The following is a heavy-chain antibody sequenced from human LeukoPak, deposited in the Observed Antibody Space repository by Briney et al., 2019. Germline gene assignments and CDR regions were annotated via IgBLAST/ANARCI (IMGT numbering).Heavy chain of an antibody. CDR1: GYTFTSYY. CDR3: ARGRGVHDSHTYDYFDY. D-gene: IGHD3-22*01. J-gene: IGHJ4*02. CDR2: ISPGGGST. V-gene: IGHV1-46*01. Sequence: ASVKVSCKASGYTFTSYYAHWVRQAPGQGLEWMGIISPGGGSTTYAQKFQGSRLTLTRDTSTSTVYMELSSLRSEDTAVYYCARGRGVHDSHTYDYFDYWGQGSLVTVSS.